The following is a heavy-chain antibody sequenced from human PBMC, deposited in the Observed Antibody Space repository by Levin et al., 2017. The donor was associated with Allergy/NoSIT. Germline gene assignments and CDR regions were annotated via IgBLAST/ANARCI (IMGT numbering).Heavy chain of an antibody. V-gene: IGHV4-34*01. CDR2: IHNSGGT. D-gene: IGHD3-16*02. CDR3: ARRVRYYDYVWGSYRYNWFDP. Sequence: SETLSLTCAVYGGSLGGYYWTWIRQSPGRGLEWIGEIHNSGGTNYNPSLKSRATISPDTSKNQFSLKLRSVTAADTAVYYCARRVRYYDYVWGSYRYNWFDPWGQGTLATVSS. CDR1: GGSLGGYY. J-gene: IGHJ5*02.